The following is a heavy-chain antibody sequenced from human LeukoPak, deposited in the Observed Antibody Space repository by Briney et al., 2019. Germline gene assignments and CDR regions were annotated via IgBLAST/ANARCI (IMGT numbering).Heavy chain of an antibody. D-gene: IGHD2-21*02. Sequence: GASVKVSCKASGGTFSSYAISWVRQAPGQGLEWMGRIIPIFGTANYAQKFQGRVTITTDESTSTAYMELSSPRSEDTAVYYCARDEAYCGGDCHFDYWGQGTLVTVSS. V-gene: IGHV1-69*05. CDR2: IIPIFGTA. CDR1: GGTFSSYA. J-gene: IGHJ4*02. CDR3: ARDEAYCGGDCHFDY.